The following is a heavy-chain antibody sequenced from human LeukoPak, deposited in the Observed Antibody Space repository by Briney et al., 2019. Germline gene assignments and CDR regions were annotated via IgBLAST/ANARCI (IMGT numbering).Heavy chain of an antibody. V-gene: IGHV1-8*03. J-gene: IGHJ4*02. D-gene: IGHD3-10*01. CDR3: ARGAGSYGY. Sequence: ASVKVSCKASGGTFNSYAISWVRQATGQGLEWMGWMNPNSGNTGYAQKFQGRVTITRNTSISTAYMELSSLRSEDTAVYYCARGAGSYGYWGQGTLVTVSS. CDR1: GGTFNSYA. CDR2: MNPNSGNT.